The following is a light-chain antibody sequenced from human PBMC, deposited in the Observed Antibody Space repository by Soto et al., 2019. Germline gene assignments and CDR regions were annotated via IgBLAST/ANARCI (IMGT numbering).Light chain of an antibody. J-gene: IGKJ4*01. CDR1: QSVGNY. CDR3: QQSRYLVT. V-gene: IGKV3-11*01. Sequence: EIVLTQSPATLSLSPGERATLSCRASQSVGNYLAWYQRKPGQAPRLLNYEASNRATGIPARFSGSGSGTAFTLTISRLEAEDSAVELGQQSRYLVTFGRGTAVEIK. CDR2: EAS.